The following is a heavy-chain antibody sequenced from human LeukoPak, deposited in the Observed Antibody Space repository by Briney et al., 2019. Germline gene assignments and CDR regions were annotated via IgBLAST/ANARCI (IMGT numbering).Heavy chain of an antibody. Sequence: SETLSLTCTVSGGSISSYYWSWIRQPAGKGLEWIGRIYTSGSTNYNPSLKSRVTMSVDTSKNQFSLKLSSVTAADTAVYYCAREFLPYGSRVYPKSYYFDYWGQGTLVTVSS. CDR2: IYTSGST. CDR3: AREFLPYGSRVYPKSYYFDY. V-gene: IGHV4-4*07. D-gene: IGHD3-10*01. J-gene: IGHJ4*02. CDR1: GGSISSYY.